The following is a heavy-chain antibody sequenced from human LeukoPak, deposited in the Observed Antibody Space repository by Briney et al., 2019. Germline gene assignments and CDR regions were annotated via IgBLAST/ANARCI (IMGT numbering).Heavy chain of an antibody. J-gene: IGHJ4*02. D-gene: IGHD5-18*01. CDR2: INPNSGGT. Sequence: ASVKVSCKASGYTFTGYYMHWVRQAPGQGLEWMGWINPNSGGTNYAQKFQGRVTMTRDTSISTAYMELSRLRSDDTAVYYCARGGLPGYSYGSGFDYWGQGTLVTVSS. V-gene: IGHV1-2*02. CDR1: GYTFTGYY. CDR3: ARGGLPGYSYGSGFDY.